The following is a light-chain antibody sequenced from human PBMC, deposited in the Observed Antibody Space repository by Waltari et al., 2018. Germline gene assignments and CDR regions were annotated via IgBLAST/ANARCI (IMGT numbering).Light chain of an antibody. CDR2: AAS. J-gene: IGKJ4*01. CDR3: QQYYSFPSLT. CDR1: QGISSY. V-gene: IGKV1-8*01. Sequence: AIRMTQSPSSLSASTGDRVTITCRASQGISSYLAWYQQKPGKAPKLLIYAASTLQSGVPSRFSGRGSGTDFTLTISSLQSEDFATYYCQQYYSFPSLTFGGGTKVEIK.